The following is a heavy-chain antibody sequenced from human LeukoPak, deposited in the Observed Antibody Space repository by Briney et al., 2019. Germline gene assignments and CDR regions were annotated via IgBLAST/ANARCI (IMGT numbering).Heavy chain of an antibody. CDR2: IYTSGST. J-gene: IGHJ4*02. D-gene: IGHD3-22*01. V-gene: IGHV4-61*02. Sequence: SETLSLTCTVSGGSIGSGSYYWSWIRQPAGKGLEWIGRIYTSGSTNYNPSLKSRVTISVDTSKNQFSLKLSSVTAADTAVYYCAREYDSSGYDPYYFDYWGQGTLVTVSS. CDR1: GGSIGSGSYY. CDR3: AREYDSSGYDPYYFDY.